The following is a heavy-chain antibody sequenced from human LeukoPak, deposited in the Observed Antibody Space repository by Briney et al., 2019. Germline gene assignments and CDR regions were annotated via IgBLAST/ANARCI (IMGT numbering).Heavy chain of an antibody. D-gene: IGHD1-26*01. V-gene: IGHV4-59*08. J-gene: IGHJ3*02. CDR1: GVSISSYY. CDR3: ASVSSVGSPI. CDR2: IYYSGST. Sequence: SETLSLTCTVYGVSISSYYWSWIRQPPRKGLEWIGYIYYSGSTNYNPSLKSRVTISVDTSKNQFSLKLSSVTAADTAVYYCASVSSVGSPIWGQGTMVTVSS.